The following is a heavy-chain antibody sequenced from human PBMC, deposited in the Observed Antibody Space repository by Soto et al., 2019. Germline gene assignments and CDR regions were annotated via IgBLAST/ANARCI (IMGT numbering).Heavy chain of an antibody. V-gene: IGHV4-39*01. Sequence: PSETLSLTCTVSGGSISSSSYYWGWIRQPPGKGLEWIGSIYYSGSTYYNPSLKSRVTISVDTSKNQFSLKLSSVTAADTAVYYCASWVPADSHNWLDPWGQGTLVTVSS. CDR3: ASWVPADSHNWLDP. CDR1: GGSISSSSYY. D-gene: IGHD2-2*01. J-gene: IGHJ5*02. CDR2: IYYSGST.